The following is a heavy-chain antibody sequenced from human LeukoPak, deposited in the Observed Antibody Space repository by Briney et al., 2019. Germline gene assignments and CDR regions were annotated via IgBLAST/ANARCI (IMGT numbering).Heavy chain of an antibody. D-gene: IGHD3-16*01. Sequence: PSETLSLTCSVSGGSISSNYWSWIRQPPGKGLEWIGYIRDSGSTNYNSSLKSRVTISLDTSKNQFFLILSSVTAADTAVYYCARVGPGDHTWGSYSLDLWGRGTLVTVSS. CDR2: IRDSGST. CDR1: GGSISSNY. V-gene: IGHV4-59*01. J-gene: IGHJ5*02. CDR3: ARVGPGDHTWGSYSLDL.